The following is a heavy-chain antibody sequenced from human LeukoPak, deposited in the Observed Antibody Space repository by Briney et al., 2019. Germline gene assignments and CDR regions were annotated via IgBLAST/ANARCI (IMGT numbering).Heavy chain of an antibody. CDR1: GFTFDDYA. D-gene: IGHD4-11*01. Sequence: PGGSLRLSCAASGFTFDDYAMHWVRQAPGKGLEWVSGINWNSGSVGYVDSVKGRFTISRDNAKNSLSLQMNGLRAEDTALYYCAKDRNYRDLDSLDIWGQGTMVTVSS. CDR2: INWNSGSV. V-gene: IGHV3-9*01. CDR3: AKDRNYRDLDSLDI. J-gene: IGHJ3*02.